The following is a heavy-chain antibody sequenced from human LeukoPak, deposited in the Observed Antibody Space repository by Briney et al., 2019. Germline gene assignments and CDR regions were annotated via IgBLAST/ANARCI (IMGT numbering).Heavy chain of an antibody. CDR3: AKDTTVLRYFDWLLREGYFDY. J-gene: IGHJ4*02. Sequence: GGSLRLSCAASGFTFTSYWMSWVRQAPGKGLEWVANIKQDGSEKYYVDSVKGRFTISRDNAKNSLYLQMDSLRAEDTAVYYCAKDTTVLRYFDWLLREGYFDYWGQGTLVTVSS. CDR1: GFTFTSYW. D-gene: IGHD3-9*01. CDR2: IKQDGSEK. V-gene: IGHV3-7*01.